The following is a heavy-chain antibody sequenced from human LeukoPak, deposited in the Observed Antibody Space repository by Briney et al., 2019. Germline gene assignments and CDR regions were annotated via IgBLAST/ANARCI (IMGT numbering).Heavy chain of an antibody. J-gene: IGHJ6*03. D-gene: IGHD1-1*01. CDR1: GFTVSNNY. CDR3: ARARALAQRYYYYYMDV. CDR2: IYSGGST. V-gene: IGHV3-66*01. Sequence: AGGSLRLSCAASGFTVSNNYMSWVRQAPGKGLEWVSVIYSGGSTYYADSVKGRFTISRDNSKNTLYLQMNSLRAEDTAVYYCARARALAQRYYYYYMDVWGKGTTVTISS.